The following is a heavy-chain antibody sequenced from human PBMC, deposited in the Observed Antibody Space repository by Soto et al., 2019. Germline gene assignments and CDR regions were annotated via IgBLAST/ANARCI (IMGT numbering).Heavy chain of an antibody. V-gene: IGHV3-33*01. Sequence: GGSLRLSCAASGFTFSSYGMHRVRQAPGKGLEWVAVIWYDGSNKYYADSVKGRFTISRDNSKNTLYLQMNSLRAEDTAVYYCARETYYDILTGYFHYWGQGTLVTVSS. D-gene: IGHD3-9*01. CDR1: GFTFSSYG. CDR3: ARETYYDILTGYFHY. J-gene: IGHJ4*02. CDR2: IWYDGSNK.